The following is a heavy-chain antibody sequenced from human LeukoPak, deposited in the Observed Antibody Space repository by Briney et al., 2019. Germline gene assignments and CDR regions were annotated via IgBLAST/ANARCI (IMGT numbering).Heavy chain of an antibody. CDR3: ARMTTVTVGRFDP. CDR2: INTNTGNP. Sequence: ASVKVSCKASGYTFTGYYMHWVRQAPGQGLEWMGWINTNTGNPTYAQGFTGRFVFSLDTSVSTAYLQISSLKAEDTAVYYCARMTTVTVGRFDPWGQGTLVTVSS. V-gene: IGHV7-4-1*02. CDR1: GYTFTGYY. D-gene: IGHD4-17*01. J-gene: IGHJ5*02.